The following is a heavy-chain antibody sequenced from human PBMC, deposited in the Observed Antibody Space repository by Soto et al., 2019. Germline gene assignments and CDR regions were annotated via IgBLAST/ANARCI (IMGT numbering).Heavy chain of an antibody. V-gene: IGHV4-31*03. Sequence: QVQLQESGPGLVKPSQTLSLTCTVSGGSIKNSGYYWSWIRQHPEKGLEWIGYISYSGSTDDAPSLKSRVTMSVDTSKNHFFLNLTSVTAADTAVYYCGRDAVTKRDFYYYGMDVWGRGTTVTVSS. D-gene: IGHD4-4*01. CDR3: GRDAVTKRDFYYYGMDV. J-gene: IGHJ6*02. CDR2: ISYSGST. CDR1: GGSIKNSGYY.